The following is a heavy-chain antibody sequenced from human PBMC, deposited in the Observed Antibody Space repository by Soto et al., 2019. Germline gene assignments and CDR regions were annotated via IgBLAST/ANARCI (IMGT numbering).Heavy chain of an antibody. Sequence: EVQLVDSGGDLVQPXGSLRLSCAASGFSFGSSWMTWVRQAPGKGLEWVANIKKDGSKINYLDSVRGRFTVXXXXXXXXXXXXXXXXRAEDTALYYCARDVSPGSSSLYLDAFDIWGQGTMVTVSS. D-gene: IGHD6-13*01. J-gene: IGHJ3*02. CDR3: ARDVSPGSSSLYLDAFDI. V-gene: IGHV3-7*02. CDR2: IKKDGSKI. CDR1: GFSFGSSW.